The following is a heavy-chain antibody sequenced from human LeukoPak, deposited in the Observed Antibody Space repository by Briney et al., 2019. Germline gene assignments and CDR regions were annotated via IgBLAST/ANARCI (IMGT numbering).Heavy chain of an antibody. CDR3: TRDINTYWYGGLY. Sequence: PGGSLRLSCAASGFTVISYGMHWVRQAPGKGLEWVAFLRFDGTHIYYADSVKGRFTISRDNSKNTLFLQMNSLRAEDTAVYYCTRDINTYWYGGLYWGQGTLVTVSS. D-gene: IGHD3-10*01. CDR1: GFTVISYG. J-gene: IGHJ4*02. V-gene: IGHV3-30*02. CDR2: LRFDGTHI.